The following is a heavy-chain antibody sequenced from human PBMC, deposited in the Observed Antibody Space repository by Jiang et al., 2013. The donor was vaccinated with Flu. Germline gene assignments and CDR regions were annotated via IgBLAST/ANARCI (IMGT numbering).Heavy chain of an antibody. CDR3: ARDTSYYDSSGYYGDDAFDI. CDR2: GST. Sequence: GSTNYNPSLKSRVTISVDKSKNQFSLKLSSVTAADTAVYYCARDTSYYDSSGYYGDDAFDIWGQGTMVTVSS. D-gene: IGHD3-22*01. J-gene: IGHJ3*02. V-gene: IGHV4-4*02.